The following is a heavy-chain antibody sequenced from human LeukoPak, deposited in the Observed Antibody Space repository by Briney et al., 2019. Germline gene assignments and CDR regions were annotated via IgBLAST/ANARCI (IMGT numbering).Heavy chain of an antibody. D-gene: IGHD3-10*01. J-gene: IGHJ6*03. V-gene: IGHV3-53*01. CDR1: GFTVSSNY. Sequence: GGSLRLSCAASGFTVSSNYMNWVRQAPGEGLEWVAGVSDSGSTTYSADSVKGRFTISRDDSKNTLYLHMNSLRVDDTAIYYCGRGSRETTMFYYYYMDVWGKGTTVIVSS. CDR2: SDSGSTT. CDR3: GRGSRETTMFYYYYMDV.